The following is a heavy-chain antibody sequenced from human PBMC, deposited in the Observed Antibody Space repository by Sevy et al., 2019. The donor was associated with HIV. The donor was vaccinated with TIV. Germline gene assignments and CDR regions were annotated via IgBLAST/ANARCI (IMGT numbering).Heavy chain of an antibody. CDR1: GFTFSDYA. V-gene: IGHV3-49*04. J-gene: IGHJ4*02. D-gene: IGHD5-18*01. CDR2: IRSKFYGGTA. CDR3: IRDGRGYSRPLDY. Sequence: GGSLRVSCTASGFTFSDYAMTWVRQAPGKGLEWVSFIRSKFYGGTAEYAASVKGRFSISRDDSKNIAYLQMNSLKTDDTGVYYCIRDGRGYSRPLDYWGQGTLVTVSS.